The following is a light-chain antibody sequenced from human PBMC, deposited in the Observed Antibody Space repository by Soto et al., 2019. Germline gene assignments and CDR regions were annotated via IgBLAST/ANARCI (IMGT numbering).Light chain of an antibody. CDR3: QQYSSFPYT. Sequence: DIQMTQSPSSLSASVGDRVTITCRASHDTSNSVAWFQQRQGMAPKSLIYGASSWQSGVSSRFSGSGSGTQFTLPISSLQPEDFATYDCQQYSSFPYTFGQGTKLEIK. CDR1: HDTSNS. CDR2: GAS. V-gene: IGKV1-16*01. J-gene: IGKJ2*01.